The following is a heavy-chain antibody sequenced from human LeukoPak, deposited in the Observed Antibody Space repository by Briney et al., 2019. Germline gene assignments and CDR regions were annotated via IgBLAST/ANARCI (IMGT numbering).Heavy chain of an antibody. CDR1: GFTFSSYE. CDR2: ISESGSTI. J-gene: IGHJ4*02. CDR3: AREVNWAQGGSGIAAAGRVDY. D-gene: IGHD6-13*01. Sequence: GGSLTLSCAASGFTFSSYEMNWVRQAPGKGLEWVSYISESGSTIYYADSVKGRFTISRDNAKNSLYLQMNSLRAEDTAVYYCAREVNWAQGGSGIAAAGRVDYWGQGTLVTVSS. V-gene: IGHV3-48*03.